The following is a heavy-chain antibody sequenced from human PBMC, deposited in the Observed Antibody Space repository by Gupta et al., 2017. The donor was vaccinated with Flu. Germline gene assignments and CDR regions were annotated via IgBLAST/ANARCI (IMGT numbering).Heavy chain of an antibody. Sequence: RRSPGKGLECIADIYDDVTTNYSPSLGSLVTISMGTSKRQVSLKLTSVTAADTAVYYCARGGTYCFDSWGAGTLVTVSS. D-gene: IGHD1-1*01. V-gene: IGHV4-59*01. CDR3: ARGGTYCFDS. J-gene: IGHJ4*02. CDR2: IYDDVTT.